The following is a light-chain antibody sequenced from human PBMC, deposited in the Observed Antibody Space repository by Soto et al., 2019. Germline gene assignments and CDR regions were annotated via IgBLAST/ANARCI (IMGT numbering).Light chain of an antibody. CDR2: GTS. Sequence: DVPMTQPPSSLSASVGDRVVITCRASQTISTYFNWYRQKPGKAPELLIYGTSNLESGVPSRFSGSGSGTAFALAISSLRPDDFATYFCQQSSITPLTVGGGTKVEIK. V-gene: IGKV1-39*01. CDR1: QTISTY. CDR3: QQSSITPLT. J-gene: IGKJ4*01.